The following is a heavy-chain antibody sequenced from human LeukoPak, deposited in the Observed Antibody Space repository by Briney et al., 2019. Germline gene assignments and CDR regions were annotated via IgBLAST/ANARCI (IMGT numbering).Heavy chain of an antibody. V-gene: IGHV4-59*01. Sequence: SETLSLTCTVSGGSISSYYWSWIRQPPGKGLEWIGYINYSGSTNYNPSLKSRVTISVDTSKNQFSLKLSSVTAADTAVYYCARSSLRGLLYFDSWGQGTLVTVSS. J-gene: IGHJ4*02. CDR1: GGSISSYY. CDR3: ARSSLRGLLYFDS. D-gene: IGHD3-10*01. CDR2: INYSGST.